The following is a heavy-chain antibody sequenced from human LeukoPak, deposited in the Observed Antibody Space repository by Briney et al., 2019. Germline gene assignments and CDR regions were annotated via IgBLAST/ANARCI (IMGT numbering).Heavy chain of an antibody. J-gene: IGHJ5*02. CDR2: INHRGTT. Sequence: SETLSLTCTVSGGSISSYYWSWIRQPPGKGLEWIGEINHRGTTNYNPSFKSRVTISVDTSKNQFSLKLTSVTAADTAVYFCARTVITYNWFDPWGQGILVTVSS. CDR1: GGSISSYY. V-gene: IGHV4-34*01. CDR3: ARTVITYNWFDP. D-gene: IGHD3-22*01.